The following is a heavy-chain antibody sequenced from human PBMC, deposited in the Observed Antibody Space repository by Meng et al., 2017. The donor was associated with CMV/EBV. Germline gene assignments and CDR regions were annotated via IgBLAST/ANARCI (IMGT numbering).Heavy chain of an antibody. Sequence: GESLKISCAASGFTFSSSAMHWVRQAPGKGLEYVSAISSNGGSTYYADSVKGRFTISRDNSKNTLYLQMGSLRAEDMAVYYCATGQYSSSSRGDGYFDYWGQGTLVTVSS. CDR3: ATGQYSSSSRGDGYFDY. D-gene: IGHD6-6*01. CDR2: ISSNGGST. J-gene: IGHJ4*02. V-gene: IGHV3-64*02. CDR1: GFTFSSSA.